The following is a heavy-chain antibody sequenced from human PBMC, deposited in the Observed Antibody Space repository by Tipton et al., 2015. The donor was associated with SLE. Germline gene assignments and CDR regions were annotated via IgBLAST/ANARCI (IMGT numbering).Heavy chain of an antibody. Sequence: TLSLTCTVSGGSISSSSYYWGWIRQPPGKELEWIGSIYYSGSTYYNPSLKSRVTISVDTSKNQFSLKLSSVTAADTAVYYCARGRAAADLYYYYYYMDVWGKGTTVTVSS. J-gene: IGHJ6*03. CDR3: ARGRAAADLYYYYYYMDV. V-gene: IGHV4-39*07. CDR1: GGSISSSSYY. D-gene: IGHD6-13*01. CDR2: IYYSGST.